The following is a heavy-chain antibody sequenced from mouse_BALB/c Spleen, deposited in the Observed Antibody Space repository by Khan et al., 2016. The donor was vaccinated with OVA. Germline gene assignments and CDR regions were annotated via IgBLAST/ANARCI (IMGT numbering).Heavy chain of an antibody. CDR3: ANGNDGWCAS. CDR1: GFTFSSFV. J-gene: IGHJ3*01. Sequence: EVELVESGGGLVKPGGSLKLSCAASGFTFSSFVMSWVRQTPEKRLEWVATISSAGIYTYYPDSVKGRFTISRDNAKNILYLQMNSLRSEDTAMYYCANGNDGWCASWGQGTLVTVSA. D-gene: IGHD1-1*01. V-gene: IGHV5-9-1*01. CDR2: ISSAGIYT.